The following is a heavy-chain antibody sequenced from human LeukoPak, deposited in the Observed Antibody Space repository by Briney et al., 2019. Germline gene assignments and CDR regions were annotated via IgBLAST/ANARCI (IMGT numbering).Heavy chain of an antibody. D-gene: IGHD6-13*01. Sequence: SQTLSLTCTVSGGSISSGYYYWTWIRQPPGKGLEWIGYIYYSGNSYSNPSLKSRLILSVDTSKNQFSLKLSSVTAADTAVYYCARGLGSSWYGDWGQGTLVTVSS. V-gene: IGHV4-30-4*01. J-gene: IGHJ4*02. CDR1: GGSISSGYYY. CDR2: IYYSGNS. CDR3: ARGLGSSWYGD.